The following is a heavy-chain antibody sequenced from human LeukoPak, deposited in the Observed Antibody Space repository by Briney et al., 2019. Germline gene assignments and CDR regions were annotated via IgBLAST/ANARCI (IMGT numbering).Heavy chain of an antibody. Sequence: SETLSLTCTVSGGSISSSSYYWGWIRQPPGKGLERIGSIYYSGSTYYNPSLKSRVTISVDTSKNQFSLKLSSVTAADTAVYYCARPYSSGRGFDLHYFDYWGQGTLVTVSS. V-gene: IGHV4-39*01. CDR2: IYYSGST. D-gene: IGHD6-19*01. CDR3: ARPYSSGRGFDLHYFDY. CDR1: GGSISSSSYY. J-gene: IGHJ4*02.